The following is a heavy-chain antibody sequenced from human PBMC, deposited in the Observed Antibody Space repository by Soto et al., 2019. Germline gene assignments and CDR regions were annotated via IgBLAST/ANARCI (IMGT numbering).Heavy chain of an antibody. CDR1: GFTFSSYS. Sequence: PGGSLRLSCAASGFTFSSYSMNWVRQAPGKGLEWVSSISSSSSYIYYADSVKGRFTISRDNAKNSLYLQMNSLRAEDTAVYYCARDLNRVRTTYGMDVWGQGTTVTVSS. D-gene: IGHD1-1*01. J-gene: IGHJ6*02. V-gene: IGHV3-21*01. CDR3: ARDLNRVRTTYGMDV. CDR2: ISSSSSYI.